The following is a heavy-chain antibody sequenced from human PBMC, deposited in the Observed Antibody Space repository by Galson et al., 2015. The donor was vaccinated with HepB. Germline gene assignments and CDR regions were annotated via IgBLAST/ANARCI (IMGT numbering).Heavy chain of an antibody. J-gene: IGHJ4*02. CDR1: GFTFSSYG. CDR2: IWYDGSNK. D-gene: IGHD6-19*01. CDR3: ARDRDSSGWYPYFDY. V-gene: IGHV3-33*01. Sequence: SLRLSCAASGFTFSSYGMHWVRQAPGKGLEWVAVIWYDGSNKYYADSVKGRFTISRDNSKNTLYLQMNSLRAEDTAVYYCARDRDSSGWYPYFDYWGQGTLVTVSS.